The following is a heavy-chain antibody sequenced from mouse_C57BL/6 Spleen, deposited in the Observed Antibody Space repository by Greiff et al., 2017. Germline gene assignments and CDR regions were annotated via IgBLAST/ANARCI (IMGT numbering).Heavy chain of an antibody. D-gene: IGHD1-1*01. CDR1: GYTFTDHT. Sequence: VKLVESDAELVKPGASVKISCKVSGYTFTDHTIYWMKQRPEQGLEWIGYIYPRDGSTKYNEKFKGKATLTADKSSSTAYMQINSLTSEDSAVYCCARDYYGSSLYYYAMDYWGQGTSVTVSS. CDR3: ARDYYGSSLYYYAMDY. V-gene: IGHV1-78*01. CDR2: IYPRDGST. J-gene: IGHJ4*01.